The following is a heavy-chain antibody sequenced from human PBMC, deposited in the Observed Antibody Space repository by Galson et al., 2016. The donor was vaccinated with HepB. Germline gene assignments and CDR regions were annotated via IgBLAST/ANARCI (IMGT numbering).Heavy chain of an antibody. Sequence: SLILSCAASVFTVRNNYMSWVRQAPGKGLEWVGRSRKKGNSYTTEYAASVKGRFTISRDDSVNSLYLQMNSLKTEDSAVYYCARDFMGSYDYWGQGTLVTVSS. J-gene: IGHJ4*02. V-gene: IGHV3-72*01. CDR3: ARDFMGSYDY. D-gene: IGHD1-26*01. CDR2: SRKKGNSYTT. CDR1: VFTVRNNY.